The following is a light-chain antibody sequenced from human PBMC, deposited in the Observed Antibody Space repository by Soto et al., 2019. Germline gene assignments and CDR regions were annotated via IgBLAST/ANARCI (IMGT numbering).Light chain of an antibody. V-gene: IGKV3-11*01. CDR1: QSVRSH. CDR2: DAS. CDR3: QQRSDWPPIT. Sequence: DTVLTQSPATLSLSPGETATLSCRASQSVRSHLAWYQQRPGQPPRLLIYDASYRATGIPLRFSGSGSGTEFTLTISIRESGDSAIYYYQQRSDWPPITFGQGTRLEIK. J-gene: IGKJ5*01.